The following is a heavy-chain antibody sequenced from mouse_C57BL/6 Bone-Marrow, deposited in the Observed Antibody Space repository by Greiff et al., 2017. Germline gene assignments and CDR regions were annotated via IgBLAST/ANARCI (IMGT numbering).Heavy chain of an antibody. Sequence: VQLQQSGAELVRPGASVTLSCKASGYTFTDYEMHWVKQTPVHGLEWIGAIDPETGGTAYNQKFKGKAILTADKSSSTAYMELRSLTSEDSAVYYCTRWFYSDYGTWFAYWGQGTLVTVSA. V-gene: IGHV1-15*01. CDR3: TRWFYSDYGTWFAY. CDR2: IDPETGGT. CDR1: GYTFTDYE. D-gene: IGHD2-4*01. J-gene: IGHJ3*01.